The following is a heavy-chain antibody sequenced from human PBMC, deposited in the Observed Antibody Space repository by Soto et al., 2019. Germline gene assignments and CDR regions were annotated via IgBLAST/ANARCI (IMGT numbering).Heavy chain of an antibody. Sequence: EVPLVESGGGLVKPGGSLRLSCAASGFTFSSYSMNWVRQAPGKGLEWVSSISSSSSYIYYADSVKGRFTISRDNAKNSLYSQMNSLRAEDTAVYYCARVVVGYFDYWGQGTLVTVSS. J-gene: IGHJ4*02. CDR1: GFTFSSYS. CDR3: ARVVVGYFDY. D-gene: IGHD2-2*01. CDR2: ISSSSSYI. V-gene: IGHV3-21*01.